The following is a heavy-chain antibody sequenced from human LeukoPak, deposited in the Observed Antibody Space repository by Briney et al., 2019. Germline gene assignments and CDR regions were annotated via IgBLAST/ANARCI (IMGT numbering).Heavy chain of an antibody. D-gene: IGHD3-10*01. J-gene: IGHJ4*02. Sequence: GGSLRLSCAASGFTFSNYGMHWVRQAPGKGLEWVAVVPFDGSNEDYADSVKGRFSISRDNSKNTLYLLMNSLRAEDTAVYYCAKEGYYGSGSFPDYWGQGTLVTVSS. CDR1: GFTFSNYG. CDR3: AKEGYYGSGSFPDY. V-gene: IGHV3-30*18. CDR2: VPFDGSNE.